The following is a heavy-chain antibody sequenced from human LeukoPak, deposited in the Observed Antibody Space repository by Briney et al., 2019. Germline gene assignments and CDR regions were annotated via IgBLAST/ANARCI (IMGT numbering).Heavy chain of an antibody. D-gene: IGHD4-23*01. V-gene: IGHV4-39*07. J-gene: IGHJ4*02. CDR2: IYYSGST. CDR3: ARXRWXLGXXXXDY. Sequence: TXTVXGGSISSSSYYWGWIRQPPGKGLEWIGSIYYSGSTYYNPSLKSRITISVDTSKNQFSLKLSSVTAADTAGYXXARXRWXLGXXXXDYWGQXTXVTVSS. CDR1: GGSISSSSYY.